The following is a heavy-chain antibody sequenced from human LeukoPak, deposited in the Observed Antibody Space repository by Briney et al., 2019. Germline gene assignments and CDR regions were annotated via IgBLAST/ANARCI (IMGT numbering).Heavy chain of an antibody. J-gene: IGHJ4*02. CDR3: VNYYGSSGTAQ. D-gene: IGHD3-10*01. CDR1: GYRFSTYW. V-gene: IGHV5-51*01. Sequence: GESLKISCKGSGYRFSTYWIGWVRQMPGKGLEWIGIIYPGDSDTRYSPSFQGQVTISADKSISTAYLQWSSLKASDTAMYYCVNYYGSSGTAQWGEGTLVTVSS. CDR2: IYPGDSDT.